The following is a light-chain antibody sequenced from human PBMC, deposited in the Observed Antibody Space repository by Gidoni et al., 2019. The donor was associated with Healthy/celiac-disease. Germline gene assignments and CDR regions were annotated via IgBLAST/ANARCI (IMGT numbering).Light chain of an antibody. CDR1: RGSIASNY. J-gene: IGLJ3*02. CDR2: EDN. Sequence: NFMLTQPHSVSASPGKTVTISCTRSRGSIASNYVQWYQQRPGSSPTTVIYEDNQRPSGVPDRFSGSIDSSSNSASLTISGLKTEDEADYYCQSYDSSNQGVFGGGTKLTVL. CDR3: QSYDSSNQGV. V-gene: IGLV6-57*01.